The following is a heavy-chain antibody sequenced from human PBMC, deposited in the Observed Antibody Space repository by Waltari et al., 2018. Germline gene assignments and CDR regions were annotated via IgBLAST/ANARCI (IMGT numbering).Heavy chain of an antibody. CDR1: GFNFNTYW. CDR3: ARGGTVDT. J-gene: IGHJ5*02. Sequence: EVQLVESGGGFVQPGGSLKLSCTASGFNFNTYWMNWVRQAPGKGPMWVSRINPDGSNAIYADSVRGRFTSSRDNGKSTLFLQMTSLRPDDSAVYYCARGGTVDTWGQGTLVTVSS. CDR2: INPDGSNA. V-gene: IGHV3-74*01.